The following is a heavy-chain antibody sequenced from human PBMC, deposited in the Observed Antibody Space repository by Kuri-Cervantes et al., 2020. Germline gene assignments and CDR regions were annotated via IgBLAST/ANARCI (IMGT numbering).Heavy chain of an antibody. CDR3: TRDRGVITFGEVIVPLDY. CDR2: IRSKAYGGTT. D-gene: IGHD3-16*02. V-gene: IGHV3-49*04. J-gene: IGHJ4*02. CDR1: GFTFGDYA. Sequence: GESLKISCTASGFTFGDYAMSWVRQAPGKGLEWVGFIRSKAYGGTTEYAASVKGRFTISRDDSKSIAYLQMNSLKTEDTAVYYCTRDRGVITFGEVIVPLDYWGQGTLVTVSS.